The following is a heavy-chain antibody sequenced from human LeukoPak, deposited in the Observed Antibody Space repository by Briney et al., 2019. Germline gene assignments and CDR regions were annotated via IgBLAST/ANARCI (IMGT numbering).Heavy chain of an antibody. D-gene: IGHD6-19*01. CDR2: INHSGST. J-gene: IGHJ5*02. V-gene: IGHV4-34*01. Sequence: SETLSLTCAVYGGSFSGYYWSWIRQPPGKGLEWIGEINHSGSTNYNPSLKSRVTISVDTSKNQFSLKLSSVTAADTAVYYCARDPGSWIAVAGTYNWFDPWGQGTLVTVSS. CDR1: GGSFSGYY. CDR3: ARDPGSWIAVAGTYNWFDP.